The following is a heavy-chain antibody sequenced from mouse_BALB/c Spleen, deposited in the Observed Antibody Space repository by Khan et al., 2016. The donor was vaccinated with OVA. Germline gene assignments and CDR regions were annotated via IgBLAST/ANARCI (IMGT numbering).Heavy chain of an antibody. V-gene: IGHV1S81*02. D-gene: IGHD1-1*02. Sequence: HVQLQQPGAELVKPGTSVKLSCKASGYTFTSYYTYRVKMRPGQGLEWMGGINPCNGETIFNETFKSKATLTVDTSSSTADMQLNSLTSEDSAVYYCTRSAYGGPFAYWGQGTLVTVSA. CDR3: TRSAYGGPFAY. CDR2: INPCNGET. J-gene: IGHJ3*01. CDR1: GYTFTSYY.